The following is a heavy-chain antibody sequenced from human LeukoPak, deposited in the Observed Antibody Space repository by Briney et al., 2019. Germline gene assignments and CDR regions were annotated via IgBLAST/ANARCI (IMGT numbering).Heavy chain of an antibody. CDR1: GGSISSGDYY. CDR3: ARRAYCYDSSGYSTLFDY. Sequence: SETLSLTCTVSGGSISSGDYYWSWIRQPPGKGLEWIGYIYYSGSTYYNPSLKSRVTISVDTSKNQSFLKLSSVTAADTAVYYCARRAYCYDSSGYSTLFDYWGQGTLVTVSS. J-gene: IGHJ4*02. V-gene: IGHV4-30-4*01. D-gene: IGHD3-22*01. CDR2: IYYSGST.